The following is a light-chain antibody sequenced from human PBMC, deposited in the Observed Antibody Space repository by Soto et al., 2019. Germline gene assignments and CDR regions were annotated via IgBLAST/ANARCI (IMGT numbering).Light chain of an antibody. Sequence: QLVLTQSPSASASLGASVKLTCTLSSGHSSYAIAWHQQQPEKGPRYLMKVNSDGSHSKGDGIPDRFSGSSSGAERYLIISSLQSEDEADYYCQTWGTGFQVFGGGTKVTVL. CDR3: QTWGTGFQV. CDR1: SGHSSYA. V-gene: IGLV4-69*01. J-gene: IGLJ2*01. CDR2: VNSDGSH.